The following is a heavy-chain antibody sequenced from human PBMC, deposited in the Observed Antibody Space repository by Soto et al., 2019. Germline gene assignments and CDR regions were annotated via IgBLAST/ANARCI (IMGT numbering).Heavy chain of an antibody. CDR2: IYYSGST. CDR3: ARVQAGTIDY. CDR1: GGSISSYN. V-gene: IGHV4-59*01. D-gene: IGHD1-1*01. Sequence: SETLSLTCTVSGGSISSYNWSWLRQPPGKGLEWIGYIYYSGSTNYNPSLESRVTISVDTSKNQFSLKLSSVTAADTAVYYCARVQAGTIDYWGQGALVTVSS. J-gene: IGHJ4*02.